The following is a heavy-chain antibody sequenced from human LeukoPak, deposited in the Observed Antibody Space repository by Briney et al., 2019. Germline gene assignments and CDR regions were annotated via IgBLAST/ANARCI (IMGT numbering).Heavy chain of an antibody. V-gene: IGHV4-31*03. Sequence: PSETLSLTCTVSGGSISSGGYYWSWIRQHPGKGLVWIGYIYYSGSTYYNPSLKSRVTISVDTSKNQFSLKLSSVTAADTAVYYCAREYCSSTSCYRPWNSDRTPHNWFDPWGQRTPVTVSS. D-gene: IGHD2-2*01. CDR2: IYYSGST. CDR3: AREYCSSTSCYRPWNSDRTPHNWFDP. J-gene: IGHJ5*02. CDR1: GGSISSGGYY.